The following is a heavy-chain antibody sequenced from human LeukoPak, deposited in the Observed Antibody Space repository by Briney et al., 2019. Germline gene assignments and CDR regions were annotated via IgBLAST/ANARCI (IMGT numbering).Heavy chain of an antibody. CDR2: ISSSSTI. D-gene: IGHD3-22*01. J-gene: IGHJ6*03. CDR3: ARLAGTNYYDSSGYYFRRDYYYYMDV. CDR1: GFTFSSYS. V-gene: IGHV3-48*01. Sequence: GGSLRLSCAASGFTFSSYSMNWVRQAPGKGLEWVSYISSSSTIYYADSVKGRFTISRDNAKNSLYLQMNSLRAEDTAVYYCARLAGTNYYDSSGYYFRRDYYYYMDVWGKGTTVAVSS.